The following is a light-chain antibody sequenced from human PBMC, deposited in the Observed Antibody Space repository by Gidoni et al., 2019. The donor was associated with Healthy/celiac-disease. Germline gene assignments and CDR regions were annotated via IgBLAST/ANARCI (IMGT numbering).Light chain of an antibody. J-gene: IGKJ2*01. CDR2: GAS. CDR3: QQYGSSPLST. V-gene: IGKV3-20*01. CDR1: QSASSSY. Sequence: EMVWTQAPGTLSLSPGERATLYCRARQSASSSYLAWYQPNPGQAPRLLIYGASSRATGIPHRFSGSGSGTAFTLPISRLDPEAFAVYYCQQYGSSPLSTFGQGTKLEIK.